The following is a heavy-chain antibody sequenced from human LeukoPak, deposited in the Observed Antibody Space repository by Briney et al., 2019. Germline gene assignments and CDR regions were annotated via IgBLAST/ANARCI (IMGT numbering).Heavy chain of an antibody. D-gene: IGHD4-17*01. CDR2: THESGTT. CDR3: ARSRGGYGDYGSWFDP. Sequence: SETLSLTCTVSGGSISSFFWNWIRQPPGKGLEWIAFTHESGTTNYNPSLKSRVTMSLDTSKNQFSLRLSSVTTADTAFYYCARSRGGYGDYGSWFDPWGQGTLVNVSP. J-gene: IGHJ5*02. CDR1: GGSISSFF. V-gene: IGHV4-59*01.